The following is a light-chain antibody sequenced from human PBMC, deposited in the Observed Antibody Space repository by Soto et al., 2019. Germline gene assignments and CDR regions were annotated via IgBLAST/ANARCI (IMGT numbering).Light chain of an antibody. Sequence: QPVLTQPPSVSGAPGQGVTISCTGSSTNLGAGYEVHWYQHVPGTAPTLLISGNTNRPSGVPDRFSGSKSGTSASLAISGLQAADEADYYCQSYDNRLTAVVFGGGTQLTVL. CDR1: STNLGAGYE. V-gene: IGLV1-40*01. CDR2: GNT. J-gene: IGLJ2*01. CDR3: QSYDNRLTAVV.